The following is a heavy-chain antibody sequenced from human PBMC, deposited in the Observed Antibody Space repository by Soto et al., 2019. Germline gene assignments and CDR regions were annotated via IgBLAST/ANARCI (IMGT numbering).Heavy chain of an antibody. D-gene: IGHD3-10*01. CDR2: IYYSGST. J-gene: IGHJ4*02. CDR3: ARGRGYGSGSYDY. V-gene: IGHV4-59*01. Sequence: QVQLQESGPGLVKPSETLSLTCTVSGDSISSYYWSWIRQPPGKGLEWIGYIYYSGSTNYNPSLKSRVTISVDTSKNQFSLKLSSVTAADTAVYYCARGRGYGSGSYDYWGQGTLVTVSS. CDR1: GDSISSYY.